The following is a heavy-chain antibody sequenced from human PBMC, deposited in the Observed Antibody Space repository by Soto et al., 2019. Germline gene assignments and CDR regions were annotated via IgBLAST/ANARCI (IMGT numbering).Heavy chain of an antibody. D-gene: IGHD3-16*01. CDR3: ARHERRAGTLGDWFDP. J-gene: IGHJ5*02. CDR1: GGSISNTNYY. V-gene: IGHV4-39*01. Sequence: QLQLQESGPGLVKPSETLSLTCTVSGGSISNTNYYWGWIRQPPGKGLQWIGSIYYSGNIHYNPSLKSRVTISVDTSKNQFSLNLSSVTAADTAVYFCARHERRAGTLGDWFDPWGQGTLVTVSS. CDR2: IYYSGNI.